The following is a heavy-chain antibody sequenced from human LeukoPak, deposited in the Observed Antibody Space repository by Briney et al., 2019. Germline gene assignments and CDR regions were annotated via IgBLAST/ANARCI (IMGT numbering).Heavy chain of an antibody. V-gene: IGHV3-30-3*01. D-gene: IGHD1-26*01. Sequence: GGSLRLSCAASGFTFSSYAMHWVRQAPGKGLEWMAVISYDGSNKYYADSVKGRFTISRDNSKNTLYRQMNSLRAEDTAVYYCARDNPVGATGPFDYWGQGNLVTVSS. CDR1: GFTFSSYA. CDR3: ARDNPVGATGPFDY. CDR2: ISYDGSNK. J-gene: IGHJ4*02.